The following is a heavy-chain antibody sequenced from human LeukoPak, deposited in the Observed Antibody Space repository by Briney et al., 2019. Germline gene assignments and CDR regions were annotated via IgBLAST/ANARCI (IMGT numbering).Heavy chain of an antibody. CDR1: GYTFTNYD. Sequence: GASVKVSCKASGYTFTNYDINWVRQATGQGLEWMGWMNPNSGNTGYAQKFQGRVTMTRNTSISTAYMELSSLRSEDTAVYYCARGQTIFSCSGGSCYHPSDYWGQGTLVTVSS. J-gene: IGHJ4*02. CDR3: ARGQTIFSCSGGSCYHPSDY. CDR2: MNPNSGNT. V-gene: IGHV1-8*01. D-gene: IGHD2-15*01.